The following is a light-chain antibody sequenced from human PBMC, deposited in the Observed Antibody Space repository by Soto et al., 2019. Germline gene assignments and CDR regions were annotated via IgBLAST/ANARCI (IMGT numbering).Light chain of an antibody. Sequence: EIVLTQSPGSLSLSPGEKATLSGRASQTVYINYLAWYQQKPGQAPRLLFSGASSRATGIPDRFSGSGSGTDFTLTISRLEPEDFAVYYCQQFGASPLTFGGGTKVE. CDR1: QTVYINY. V-gene: IGKV3-20*01. CDR3: QQFGASPLT. CDR2: GAS. J-gene: IGKJ4*01.